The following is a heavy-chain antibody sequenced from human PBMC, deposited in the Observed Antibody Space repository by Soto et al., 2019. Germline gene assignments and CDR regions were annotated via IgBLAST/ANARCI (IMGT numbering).Heavy chain of an antibody. D-gene: IGHD2-15*01. J-gene: IGHJ4*02. CDR1: GFTFSSYA. Sequence: GGSLRLSCAASGFTFSSYAMSWVRQAPGKGLEWVSAISGSGGSTYYADSMKGRFTISRDNSKNTLYLQMNSLRAEDTAVYYCAKASQYCSGGSCYDYWGQGTLVTVSS. CDR2: ISGSGGST. CDR3: AKASQYCSGGSCYDY. V-gene: IGHV3-23*01.